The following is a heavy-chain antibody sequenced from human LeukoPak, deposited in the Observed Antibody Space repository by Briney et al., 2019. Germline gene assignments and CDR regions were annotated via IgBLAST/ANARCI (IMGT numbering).Heavy chain of an antibody. D-gene: IGHD4-11*01. CDR1: GYTFTSYG. CDR2: ISYDGSNK. CDR3: ATHTTPPEAFDI. J-gene: IGHJ3*02. Sequence: SCKASGYTFTSYGISWVRQAPGKGLEWVAVISYDGSNKYYADSVKGRFTISRDNPKNTLYLQMDSLRAEDTAVYYCATHTTPPEAFDIWGQGTMVTVSS. V-gene: IGHV3-30*03.